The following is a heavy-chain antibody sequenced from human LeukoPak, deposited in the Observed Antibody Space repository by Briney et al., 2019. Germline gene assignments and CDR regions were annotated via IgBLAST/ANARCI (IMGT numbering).Heavy chain of an antibody. CDR3: ARVAAAGKGFDH. D-gene: IGHD6-13*01. V-gene: IGHV3-13*01. CDR2: IGTAGDT. J-gene: IGHJ4*02. Sequence: PVGSLRLSCTASGFTFSSYDMHWVRQGTGKGLEWVSAIGTAGDTYYGGSVKGRFTISRENAKNSLYLQMNSLRAGGTAVCYCARVAAAGKGFDHWGEGTLVTVSS. CDR1: GFTFSSYD.